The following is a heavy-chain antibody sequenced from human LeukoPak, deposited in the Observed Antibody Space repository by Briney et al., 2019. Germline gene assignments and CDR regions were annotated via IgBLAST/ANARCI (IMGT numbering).Heavy chain of an antibody. D-gene: IGHD3-22*01. CDR3: ARTRAYYYDSSGYYLFDY. Sequence: SGPALVKPTQTLTLTCTFSGFSLSTSGMCVSWIRQPPGKALEWLARIDWDDDKYYSTSLKTRLTISKDTSKNQVVLTMTNMDPVDTATYYCARTRAYYYDSSGYYLFDYWGQGTLVTVSS. CDR2: IDWDDDK. V-gene: IGHV2-70*11. J-gene: IGHJ4*02. CDR1: GFSLSTSGMC.